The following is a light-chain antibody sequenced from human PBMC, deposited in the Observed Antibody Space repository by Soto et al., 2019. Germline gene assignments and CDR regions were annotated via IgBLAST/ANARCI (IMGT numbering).Light chain of an antibody. V-gene: IGLV2-14*01. CDR2: DVS. CDR3: SSYTTSTTGV. J-gene: IGLJ3*02. CDR1: SSDVGAYNY. Sequence: QSALTQPASVSGSPGQSITISCTGTSSDVGAYNYVSWFQQHPGKAPRLIMYDVSNRPSGVSNRFSGSKSGNTASLTISGLQAEDEADYYCSSYTTSTTGVFGGGTQLTVL.